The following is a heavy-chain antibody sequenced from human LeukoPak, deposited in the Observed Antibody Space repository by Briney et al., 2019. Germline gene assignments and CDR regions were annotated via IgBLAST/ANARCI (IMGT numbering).Heavy chain of an antibody. D-gene: IGHD6-19*01. CDR3: ARGLYSSGWSLYYFDC. CDR2: INHSGST. CDR1: GGSFSGYY. Sequence: KSSETLSLTCAVYGGSFSGYYWSWIRQPPGKGLEWIGEINHSGSTNYNPSLKSRVTISVDTSKNQFSLKLSSVTAADTAVYYCARGLYSSGWSLYYFDCWGQGTLVTVSS. J-gene: IGHJ4*02. V-gene: IGHV4-34*01.